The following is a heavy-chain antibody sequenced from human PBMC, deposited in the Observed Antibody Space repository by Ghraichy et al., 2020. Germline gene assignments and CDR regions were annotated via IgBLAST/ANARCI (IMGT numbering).Heavy chain of an antibody. CDR1: GFTFSSYA. Sequence: ESLNISCAASGFTFSSYAMSWVRQAPGKGLEWVSAISGSGGSTYYADSVKGRFTISRDNSKNTLYLQMNSLRAEDTAVYYCAKGSARRGIVTNSYYYYGMDVWGQGTTVTVSS. D-gene: IGHD1-26*01. V-gene: IGHV3-23*01. CDR3: AKGSARRGIVTNSYYYYGMDV. CDR2: ISGSGGST. J-gene: IGHJ6*02.